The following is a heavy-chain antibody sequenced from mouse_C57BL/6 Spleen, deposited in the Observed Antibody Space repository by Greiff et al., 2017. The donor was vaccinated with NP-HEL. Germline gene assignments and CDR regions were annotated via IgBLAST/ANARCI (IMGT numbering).Heavy chain of an antibody. CDR1: GYTFTSYW. Sequence: QVQLQQPGTELVKPGASVKLSCKASGYTFTSYWMHWVKQRPGQGLEWIGNINPSNGGTNYNEKFKSKATLTVDKSSSTAYMQLSSLTSEDSAVYYCAREGAFYYDYDEWFAYWGQGTLVTVSA. V-gene: IGHV1-53*01. J-gene: IGHJ3*01. CDR3: AREGAFYYDYDEWFAY. D-gene: IGHD2-4*01. CDR2: INPSNGGT.